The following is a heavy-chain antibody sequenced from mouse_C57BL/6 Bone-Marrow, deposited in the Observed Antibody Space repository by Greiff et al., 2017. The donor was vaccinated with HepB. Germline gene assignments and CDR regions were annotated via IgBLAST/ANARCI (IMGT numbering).Heavy chain of an antibody. D-gene: IGHD1-1*01. CDR1: GYTFTSYW. Sequence: QVQLQQPGAELVKPGASVKMSCKASGYTFTSYWITWVKQRPGQGLEWIGDIYPGSGSTNYNEKFKSKATLTVDTSSSTAYMQLSSLTSEDSAVYYCARWGTTVGDFDVWGTGTTVTVSS. CDR3: ARWGTTVGDFDV. J-gene: IGHJ1*03. V-gene: IGHV1-55*01. CDR2: IYPGSGST.